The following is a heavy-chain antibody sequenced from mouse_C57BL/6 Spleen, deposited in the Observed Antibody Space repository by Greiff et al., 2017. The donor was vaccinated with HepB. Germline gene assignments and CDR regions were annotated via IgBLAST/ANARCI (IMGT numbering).Heavy chain of an antibody. CDR2: IDPETGGT. J-gene: IGHJ2*01. CDR1: GYTFTDYE. V-gene: IGHV1-15*01. D-gene: IGHD2-4*01. CDR3: TRIRIYYDYDY. Sequence: VQLVESGAELVRPGASVTLSCKASGYTFTDYEMHWVKQTPVHGLEWIGAIDPETGGTAYNQKFKGKAILTADKSSSTAYMELRSLTSEDSAVYYCTRIRIYYDYDYWGQGTTLTVSS.